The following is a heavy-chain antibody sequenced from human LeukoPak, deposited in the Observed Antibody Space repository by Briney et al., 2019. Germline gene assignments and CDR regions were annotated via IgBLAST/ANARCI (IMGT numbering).Heavy chain of an antibody. D-gene: IGHD2-15*01. CDR1: GGSISSSSYY. V-gene: IGHV4-39*07. CDR2: IYTSGST. J-gene: IGHJ3*02. CDR3: AREFTIGGSYDDAFGI. Sequence: SETLSLTCTVSGGSISSSSYYWGWIRQPPGKGLEWIGRIYTSGSTNYNPSLKSRVTMSVDTSKNQFSLKLSSVTAADTAVYYCAREFTIGGSYDDAFGIWGRGTMVTVSS.